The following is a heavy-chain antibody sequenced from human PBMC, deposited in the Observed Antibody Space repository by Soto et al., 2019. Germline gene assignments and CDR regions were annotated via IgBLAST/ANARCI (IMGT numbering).Heavy chain of an antibody. Sequence: SETLSLTCTVSGGSISSYYWSWIRQPPGKGLEWIGYIYYSGSTNYNPSLKSRVTISVDTSKNQFSLKLSSVTAADTAVYYCARVLEMARGYYYMDVWGKGTTVTVSS. J-gene: IGHJ6*03. D-gene: IGHD2-8*01. V-gene: IGHV4-59*01. CDR1: GGSISSYY. CDR2: IYYSGST. CDR3: ARVLEMARGYYYMDV.